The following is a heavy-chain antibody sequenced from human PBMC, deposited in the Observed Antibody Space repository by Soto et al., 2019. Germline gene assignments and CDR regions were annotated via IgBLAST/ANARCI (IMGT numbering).Heavy chain of an antibody. Sequence: QVQLVQSGGEVKKPGASVKVSCKASGYTFNTYGISWVRQAPGQGLDWVGWISPFNGNTNYVQNLQGRVTMTTDASTSTASMELRSLRSDDTALYYCARDRRIWEPRETFDIWGQGTMVTVSS. V-gene: IGHV1-18*01. J-gene: IGHJ3*02. CDR1: GYTFNTYG. CDR3: ARDRRIWEPRETFDI. CDR2: ISPFNGNT. D-gene: IGHD1-26*01.